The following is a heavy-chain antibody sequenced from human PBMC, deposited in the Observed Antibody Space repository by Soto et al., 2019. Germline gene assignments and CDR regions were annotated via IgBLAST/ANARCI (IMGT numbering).Heavy chain of an antibody. CDR2: IYKSATT. D-gene: IGHD7-27*01. CDR3: ARGRYCLTGRCFPNWFDS. V-gene: IGHV4-30-4*01. J-gene: IGHJ5*01. CDR1: GDSISNLDYF. Sequence: SETLSLTCSVSGDSISNLDYFWAWIRQPPGQALEYIGYIYKSATTYYNPSLESRVAISVDTSKSQFSLNVTSVTAADTAVYFCARGRYCLTGRCFPNWFDSWGQGALVT.